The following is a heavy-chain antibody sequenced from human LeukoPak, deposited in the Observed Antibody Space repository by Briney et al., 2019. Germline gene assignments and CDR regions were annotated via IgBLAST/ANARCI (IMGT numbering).Heavy chain of an antibody. J-gene: IGHJ4*02. D-gene: IGHD3-16*01. V-gene: IGHV4-39*07. CDR3: ARCRDVGRGEAADY. CDR2: MYDSEST. Sequence: SETLSLTCTVSGGSISSDTYYWGWIRQPPGKGLEWIGSMYDSESTNYNPSIQSRVTISVDTSNNPVSLRLTSVTAADTAVYYCARCRDVGRGEAADYWGQGTLVTVSS. CDR1: GGSISSDTYY.